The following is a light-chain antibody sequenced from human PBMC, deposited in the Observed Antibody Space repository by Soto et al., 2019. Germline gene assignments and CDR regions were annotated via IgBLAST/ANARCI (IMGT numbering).Light chain of an antibody. J-gene: IGKJ4*02. CDR3: QQRSNRGVT. CDR2: DAS. CDR1: QSVSSY. V-gene: IGKV3-11*01. Sequence: EIVLTQSPATLSLSPGERATLSCRASQSVSSYLAWYQQKPGQAPRLLIYDASHRATGIPARFSGSGSGTDFTLTISSLEHEDCAVYYCQQRSNRGVTFGGGTKVEIK.